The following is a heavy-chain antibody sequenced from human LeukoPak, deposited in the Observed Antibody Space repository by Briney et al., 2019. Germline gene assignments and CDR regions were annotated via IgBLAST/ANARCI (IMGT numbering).Heavy chain of an antibody. V-gene: IGHV3-23*01. J-gene: IGHJ6*03. CDR3: AKDDVAAFATGYMDV. CDR2: ISGSRDNS. Sequence: PGGSLRLSCAASGFTFKNSAMSWVRQAPGRGLEWVSTISGSRDNSYYADSVKGRFTISRDFSQNTLYLEMNSLTADDTALYYCAKDDVAAFATGYMDVWGKGTTVTVSS. D-gene: IGHD6-6*01. CDR1: GFTFKNSA.